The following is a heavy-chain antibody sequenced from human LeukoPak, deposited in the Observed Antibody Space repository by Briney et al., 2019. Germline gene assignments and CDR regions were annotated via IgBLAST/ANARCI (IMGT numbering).Heavy chain of an antibody. CDR1: GFTFSSYA. CDR3: ASPAPYSSGWYCFDY. D-gene: IGHD6-19*01. CDR2: ISGSGGST. V-gene: IGHV3-23*01. Sequence: GGSLRLSCAASGFTFSSYAMSWVRQAPGKGLEWVSAISGSGGSTYYADSVKGRFTISRDNAKNSLYLQMNSLRAEDTAVYYCASPAPYSSGWYCFDYWGQGTLITVSS. J-gene: IGHJ4*02.